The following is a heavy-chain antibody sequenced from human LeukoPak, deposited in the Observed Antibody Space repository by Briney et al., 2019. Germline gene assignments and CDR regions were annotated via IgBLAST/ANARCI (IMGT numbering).Heavy chain of an antibody. CDR3: ARDPRGFKWFDP. V-gene: IGHV4-39*07. CDR2: IYYSGST. Sequence: SETLSLTCTVSGGSISSSNYYWGWIRQPPGKGLEWIGSIYYSGSTNYNRSLKSRVTISIDTSKNQFSLKLTSVTAADTAVYYCARDPRGFKWFDPWGQGTLVTVSS. CDR1: GGSISSSNYY. J-gene: IGHJ5*02. D-gene: IGHD3-10*01.